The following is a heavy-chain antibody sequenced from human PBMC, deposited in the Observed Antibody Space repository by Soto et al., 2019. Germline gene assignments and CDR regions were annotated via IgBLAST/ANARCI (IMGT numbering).Heavy chain of an antibody. CDR1: GGSISSSSYY. Sequence: PSETLSLTCTVSGGSISSSSYYWGWIRQPPGKGLEWIGSIYYSGSTYYNPSLKSRVTISVDTSKNQFSLKLSSVTAADTAVYYCARERVGMADAFDIWGQGTMVTVSS. D-gene: IGHD1-26*01. CDR3: ARERVGMADAFDI. J-gene: IGHJ3*02. CDR2: IYYSGST. V-gene: IGHV4-39*01.